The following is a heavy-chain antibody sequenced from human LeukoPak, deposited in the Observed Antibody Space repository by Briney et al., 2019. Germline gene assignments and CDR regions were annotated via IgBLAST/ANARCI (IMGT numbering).Heavy chain of an antibody. D-gene: IGHD5-18*01. V-gene: IGHV3-11*01. CDR1: GFNLNDYY. Sequence: GGSLRLSCEASGFNLNDYYMSWIRQAPGKGLEWVAYMRSYGSGKYSDSVKGRFTISRDAASKSLYLQMNSLRVEDTAVYYCTRDQDAGYALGHWGQGTLVTVTS. J-gene: IGHJ4*02. CDR3: TRDQDAGYALGH. CDR2: MRSYGSG.